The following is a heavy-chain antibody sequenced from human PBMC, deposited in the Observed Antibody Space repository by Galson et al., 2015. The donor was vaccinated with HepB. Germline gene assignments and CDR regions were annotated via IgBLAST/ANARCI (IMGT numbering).Heavy chain of an antibody. CDR3: ARARSSGWYRFAHFDY. Sequence: SLRLSCAASGFTFSSYSMNWVRQAPGKGLEWVSSISSSSSYIYYADSVKGRFTISRDNAKNSLYLQMNSLRAEDTAVYYCARARSSGWYRFAHFDYWGQGTLVTVSS. V-gene: IGHV3-21*01. CDR2: ISSSSSYI. D-gene: IGHD6-19*01. CDR1: GFTFSSYS. J-gene: IGHJ4*02.